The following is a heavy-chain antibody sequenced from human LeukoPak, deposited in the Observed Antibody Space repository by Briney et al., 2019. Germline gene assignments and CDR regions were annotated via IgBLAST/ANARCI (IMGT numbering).Heavy chain of an antibody. CDR1: GFTFSTYG. Sequence: TGGSLRLSCAASGFTFSTYGMHWVRQAPGKGLEWVALIWYDGSNKYYADSVKGRFTISRDNSKNTLYLQMNSLGAEDTAVYYCAKRSDSRSYSFDYWGQGTLVTVSS. CDR2: IWYDGSNK. J-gene: IGHJ4*02. V-gene: IGHV3-30*02. CDR3: AKRSDSRSYSFDY. D-gene: IGHD6-6*01.